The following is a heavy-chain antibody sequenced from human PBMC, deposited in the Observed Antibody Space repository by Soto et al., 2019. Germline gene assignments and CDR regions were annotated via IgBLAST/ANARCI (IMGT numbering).Heavy chain of an antibody. V-gene: IGHV3-64*01. CDR3: ARDLNRGVIPVGPDY. CDR1: GFTFSSYA. D-gene: IGHD3-10*01. J-gene: IGHJ4*02. Sequence: HPGGSLRLSCAASGFTFSSYAMHWVRQAPGKGLEYVSAISSNGGSTYYANSVKGRFTISRDNSKNTLYLQMGSLRAEDMAVYYCARDLNRGVIPVGPDYWGQGTLVTVSS. CDR2: ISSNGGST.